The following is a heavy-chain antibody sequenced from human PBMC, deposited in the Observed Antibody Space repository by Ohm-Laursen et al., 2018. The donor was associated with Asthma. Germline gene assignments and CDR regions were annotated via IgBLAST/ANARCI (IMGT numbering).Heavy chain of an antibody. D-gene: IGHD6-13*01. V-gene: IGHV3-30*18. CDR1: GFTFNSYG. CDR3: AKDVLGFVAAAQD. J-gene: IGHJ4*02. CDR2: ISFDGSNK. Sequence: SLRLSCAASGFTFNSYGIHWVRQAPGKGLEWVAVISFDGSNKYYADSVKGRLTISRDNSKNTLYLQMNSLRAEDTAIYYCAKDVLGFVAAAQDWGQGTLVTVSS.